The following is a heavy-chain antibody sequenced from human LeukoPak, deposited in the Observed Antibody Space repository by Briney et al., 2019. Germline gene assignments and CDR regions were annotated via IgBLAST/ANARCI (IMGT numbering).Heavy chain of an antibody. CDR3: ASQIRGYSYGADAFDI. Sequence: SQTLSLTCAISGDSVSSNSAAWNWIRQSPSRGLEWLGRTYYRSKWYNDYAVSVKSRITINPDTSKNQFFLQLNSVTPEDTAVYYCASQIRGYSYGADAFDIWGQGTMVTVSS. CDR1: GDSVSSNSAA. D-gene: IGHD5-18*01. V-gene: IGHV6-1*01. J-gene: IGHJ3*02. CDR2: TYYRSKWYN.